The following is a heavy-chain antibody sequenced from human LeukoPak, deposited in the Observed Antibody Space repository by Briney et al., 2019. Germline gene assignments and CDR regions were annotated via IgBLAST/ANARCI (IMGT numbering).Heavy chain of an antibody. V-gene: IGHV3-23*01. CDR3: AKWGVYDVLTGYCVSDY. CDR2: ITGSGGNT. J-gene: IGHJ4*02. D-gene: IGHD3-9*01. Sequence: PGGSLRLSCAASGFTFSNYAMSWVRQAPGKGLEWVSAITGSGGNTYYADSVKGRFTISRDNSKNTVFLQMNSLRAEDTAVYYCAKWGVYDVLTGYCVSDYWGQGTLVSVPS. CDR1: GFTFSNYA.